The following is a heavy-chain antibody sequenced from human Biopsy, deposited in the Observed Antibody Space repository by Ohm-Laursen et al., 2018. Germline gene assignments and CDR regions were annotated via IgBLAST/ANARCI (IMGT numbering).Heavy chain of an antibody. V-gene: IGHV4-59*08. CDR2: ISNSGNT. D-gene: IGHD2-15*01. Sequence: PSDTLSLTCIVSGDSINSSYWSWIRQPPGKGLEWIGFISNSGNTNYNPSLKSRVTISVDTSKNQISLKLGSVTVADTAVFYCARRGSGGRSFDYWGQGSLVTVSS. J-gene: IGHJ4*02. CDR3: ARRGSGGRSFDY. CDR1: GDSINSSY.